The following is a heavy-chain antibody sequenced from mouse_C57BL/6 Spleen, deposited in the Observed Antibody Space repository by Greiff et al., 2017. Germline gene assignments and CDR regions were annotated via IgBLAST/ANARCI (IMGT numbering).Heavy chain of an antibody. CDR1: GYAFSSYW. CDR2: IYPGDGDT. J-gene: IGHJ3*01. V-gene: IGHV1-80*01. CDR3: ARWNDYDGFAY. Sequence: QVQLKQSGAELVKPGASVKISCKASGYAFSSYWMNWVKQRPGKGLEWIGQIYPGDGDTNYNGKFKGKATLTADKSSSTAYMQLSSLTSEDSAVYFRARWNDYDGFAYWGQGTLVTVSA. D-gene: IGHD2-4*01.